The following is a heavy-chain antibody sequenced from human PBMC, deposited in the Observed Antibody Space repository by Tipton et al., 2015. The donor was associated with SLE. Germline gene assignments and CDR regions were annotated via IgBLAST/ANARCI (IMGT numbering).Heavy chain of an antibody. D-gene: IGHD3-22*01. Sequence: LRLSCTVSGCSISSHYWSWIRQPPGKGLEWIGYIYYSGSTNYNPSPKSRVTISVDTPKNQFSLKLSSVTAADTAVYYCASAAWDYDSSGFGAFDIWGQGTMVTVSS. CDR3: ASAAWDYDSSGFGAFDI. V-gene: IGHV4-59*11. J-gene: IGHJ3*02. CDR1: GCSISSHY. CDR2: IYYSGST.